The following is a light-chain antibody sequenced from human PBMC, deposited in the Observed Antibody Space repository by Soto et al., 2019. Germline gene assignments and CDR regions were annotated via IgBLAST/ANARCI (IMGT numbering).Light chain of an antibody. V-gene: IGLV2-14*01. J-gene: IGLJ2*01. CDR3: SSYTSSSTLV. CDR1: SIDVGGYNY. CDR2: EVS. Sequence: QSALTQPASVSGSPGQSITISCTGTSIDVGGYNYVSWYQQHPDKAPKVVIYEVSNRPSWISNRFSGSKSGNTASLTISGLQAEDEADYYCSSYTSSSTLVFGGGTKLTVL.